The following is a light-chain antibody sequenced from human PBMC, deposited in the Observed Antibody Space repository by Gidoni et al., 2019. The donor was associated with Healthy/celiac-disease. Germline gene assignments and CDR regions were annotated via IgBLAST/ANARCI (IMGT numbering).Light chain of an antibody. CDR2: DFR. J-gene: IGLJ2*01. CDR3: CSYAGSYTFVV. CDR1: SSDVGGYNY. V-gene: IGLV2-11*01. Sequence: QSALTQPRSVSGSPGQSVTISCTGTSSDVGGYNYVSWYQQHPGKAPKLIIYDFRTRPSGVPDRFSGSKSGNTASLTISGLQAEDEADYYCCSYAGSYTFVVFGGGTKLTVL.